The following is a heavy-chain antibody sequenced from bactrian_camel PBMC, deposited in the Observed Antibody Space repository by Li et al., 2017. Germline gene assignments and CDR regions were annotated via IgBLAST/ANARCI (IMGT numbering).Heavy chain of an antibody. CDR3: AADSDVNIPPSLALEPKRWNY. D-gene: IGHD1*01. V-gene: IGHV3S55*01. Sequence: HVQLVESGGDSVQAEGSLRLSCAAPGYTTDSNRIGWFRTAPGKAREGVAAIWPSASKYYADSVKGRFTIVEDNAKNTMFLQMNNLRSDDTGVYYCAADSDVNIPPSLALEPKRWNYWGQGTQVTVS. CDR2: IWPSASK. CDR1: GYTTDSNR. J-gene: IGHJ4*01.